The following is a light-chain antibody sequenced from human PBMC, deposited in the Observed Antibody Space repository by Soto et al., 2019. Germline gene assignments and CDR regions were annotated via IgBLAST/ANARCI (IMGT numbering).Light chain of an antibody. V-gene: IGKV1-5*03. CDR2: KAS. CDR3: QQDITFAT. CDR1: QSIVTW. J-gene: IGKJ1*01. Sequence: IQLTQSPSTLSASVGDKVTITCRASQSIVTWLAWYQQKPGKAPNLLIYKASSLKSEVPSRFSGGGSGTEFTLTISSLQPDDFATYYCQQDITFATFGQGTKVEIK.